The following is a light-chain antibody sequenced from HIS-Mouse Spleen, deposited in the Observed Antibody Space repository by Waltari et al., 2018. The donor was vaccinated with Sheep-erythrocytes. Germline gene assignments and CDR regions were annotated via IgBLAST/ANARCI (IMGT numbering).Light chain of an antibody. Sequence: EIVMTQSPATLSVSPGERATLSCRASQSFSSNLAWYQQKPGQAPRLLIHGASTRATGIPARFSGSGSGTEFTLTISSMQSEDFAVYYCQQYNNWPPLTFGGGTKVEIK. CDR3: QQYNNWPPLT. CDR1: QSFSSN. V-gene: IGKV3-15*01. CDR2: GAS. J-gene: IGKJ4*01.